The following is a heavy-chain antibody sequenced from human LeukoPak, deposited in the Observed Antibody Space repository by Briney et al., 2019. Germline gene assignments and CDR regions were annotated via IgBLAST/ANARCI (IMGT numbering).Heavy chain of an antibody. Sequence: PGGSLRLSCAASGFTFSNYGMNWVRQAPGKGLEWVSSISSSSSYIYYADSVKGRFTISRDNAKNSLYLQMNSLRAEDTAVYYCARVMYCGGDCYYYYYYGMDVWGQGTTVTVSS. CDR3: ARVMYCGGDCYYYYYYGMDV. V-gene: IGHV3-21*01. CDR1: GFTFSNYG. D-gene: IGHD2-21*02. CDR2: ISSSSSYI. J-gene: IGHJ6*02.